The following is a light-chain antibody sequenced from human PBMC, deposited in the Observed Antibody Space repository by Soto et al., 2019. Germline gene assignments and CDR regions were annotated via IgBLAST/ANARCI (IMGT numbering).Light chain of an antibody. CDR1: QSVSSN. CDR2: GAS. V-gene: IGKV3-15*01. CDR3: QQHNNWPFT. Sequence: EIVMTQSPATLSVSPGERATLSCRAGQSVSSNLAWYQQRPGQAPRLLIYGASTRATGIPARLSGSGSGTEFTLTISSLQSEDFAVYYCQQHNNWPFTFGQGTKLEIK. J-gene: IGKJ2*01.